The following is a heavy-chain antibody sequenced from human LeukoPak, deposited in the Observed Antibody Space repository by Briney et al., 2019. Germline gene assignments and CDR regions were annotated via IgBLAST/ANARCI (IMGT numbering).Heavy chain of an antibody. CDR3: TTDLGTYYHGSQRLIPIDY. CDR1: GFTFTNAW. CDR2: IKSKTDGGTT. V-gene: IGHV3-15*01. J-gene: IGHJ4*02. Sequence: GGSLRLSCVDSGFTFTNAWMSWVRQAPGKGLEWIGRIKSKTDGGTTNYAEPVRGRFTISRDDSKSAVYLQMNSLKIEDTAVYYCTTDLGTYYHGSQRLIPIDYWGQGTLVTVSS. D-gene: IGHD3-10*01.